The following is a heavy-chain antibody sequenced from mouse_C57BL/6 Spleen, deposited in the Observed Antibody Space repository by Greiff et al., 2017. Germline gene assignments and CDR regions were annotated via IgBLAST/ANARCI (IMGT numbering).Heavy chain of an antibody. J-gene: IGHJ2*01. CDR3: ARGKGRILSPFDY. V-gene: IGHV1-52*01. CDR1: GYTFTSYW. CDR2: IDPSDSET. Sequence: QVQLQQPGAELVRPGSSVKLSCKASGYTFTSYWMHWVKQRPIQGLEWIGNIDPSDSETHYNQKFKDKATLTVDKSSSTAYMQLSSLTSEDSAVYYCARGKGRILSPFDYWGQGTTLTVSS.